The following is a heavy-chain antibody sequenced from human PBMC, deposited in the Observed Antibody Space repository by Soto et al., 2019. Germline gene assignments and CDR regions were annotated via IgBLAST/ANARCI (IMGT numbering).Heavy chain of an antibody. Sequence: ASVKVSCKASGYTFTTYYIHWVRQAPGQGLEWMGWISAYNGNTNYAQKLQGRVTMTTDTSTSTAYMELRSLRSDDTAVYYCARESWSGTRSDYWGQGTLVTVSS. D-gene: IGHD3-3*01. CDR2: ISAYNGNT. CDR1: GYTFTTYY. CDR3: ARESWSGTRSDY. J-gene: IGHJ4*02. V-gene: IGHV1-18*04.